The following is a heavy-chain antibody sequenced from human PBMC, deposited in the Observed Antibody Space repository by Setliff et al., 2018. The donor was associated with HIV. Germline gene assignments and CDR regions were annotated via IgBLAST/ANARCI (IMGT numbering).Heavy chain of an antibody. CDR3: AREERYYDGKGALDY. J-gene: IGHJ4*02. V-gene: IGHV1-18*01. CDR1: GYTFINFG. Sequence: AASVKVSCKASGYTFINFGISWVRQAPGQGLEWMGWISAYNGNTNSAQRLQGRVTLTTDTSTSTAYMDLRSLRSDDTAVYYCAREERYYDGKGALDYWGQGTLVTVSS. CDR2: ISAYNGNT. D-gene: IGHD3-22*01.